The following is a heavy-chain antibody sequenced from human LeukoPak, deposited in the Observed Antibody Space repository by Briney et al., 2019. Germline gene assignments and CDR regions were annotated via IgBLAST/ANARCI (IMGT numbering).Heavy chain of an antibody. CDR1: GFTFSSYA. CDR3: GRRPVNGVTAYWYFDL. V-gene: IGHV3-23*01. CDR2: ISSSGGNT. Sequence: GGSLRLSCAASGFTFSSYAMSWVRQAPGKGLEWVSTISSSGGNTYYADSVKGRFTVSRDNSKSTLYLQMNSLRADDTAVYYCGRRPVNGVTAYWYFDLWGRGTLVTVSS. J-gene: IGHJ2*01. D-gene: IGHD2-21*02.